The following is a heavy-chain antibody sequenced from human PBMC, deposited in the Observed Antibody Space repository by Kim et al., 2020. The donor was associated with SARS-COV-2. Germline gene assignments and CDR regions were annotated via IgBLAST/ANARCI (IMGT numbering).Heavy chain of an antibody. J-gene: IGHJ6*02. V-gene: IGHV3-11*01. CDR2: ISSSGSTI. Sequence: GGSLGLSCAASGFTFSDYYMSWIRQAPGKGLEWVSYISSSGSTIYYADSVKGRFTISRDNAKNSLYLQMNSLRAEDTAVYYCARGDYDPYYYYGMDVWGQGTTVTVSS. CDR3: ARGDYDPYYYYGMDV. CDR1: GFTFSDYY. D-gene: IGHD4-17*01.